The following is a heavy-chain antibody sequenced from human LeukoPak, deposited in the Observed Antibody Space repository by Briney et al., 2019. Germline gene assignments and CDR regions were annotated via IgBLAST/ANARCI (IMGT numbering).Heavy chain of an antibody. V-gene: IGHV4-59*01. Sequence: ASETLSLTCTVSGGSISSYYWSWIRQPPGKGLEWIGYISYSGSTNYNPSLKSRVTISVDTSRNQFSLKLSSVTAADTAVHYCARGRLGGSGSYYNVLDYWGQGTLVTVSS. D-gene: IGHD3-10*01. CDR3: ARGRLGGSGSYYNVLDY. J-gene: IGHJ4*02. CDR1: GGSISSYY. CDR2: ISYSGST.